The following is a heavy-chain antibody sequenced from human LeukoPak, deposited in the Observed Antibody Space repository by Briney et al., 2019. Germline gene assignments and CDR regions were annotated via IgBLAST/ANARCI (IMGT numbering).Heavy chain of an antibody. CDR3: TRDPHALDY. CDR2: ITGSGSPI. J-gene: IGHJ4*02. V-gene: IGHV3-48*01. Sequence: PGGSLRLSCAASGFTFSTYSMNWVRQAPGKGLEWVSYITGSGSPIYYADSVKGRFTISRDNAKNSLYLQMSSLRAEGTAVYYCTRDPHALDYWGQGTLVTVSS. CDR1: GFTFSTYS.